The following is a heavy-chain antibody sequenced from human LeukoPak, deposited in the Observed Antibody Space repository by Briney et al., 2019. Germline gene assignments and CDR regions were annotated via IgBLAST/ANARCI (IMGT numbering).Heavy chain of an antibody. J-gene: IGHJ4*02. Sequence: GESLKISCKGSGYTFTSYWIGWVRQMPGKGLEWMGVIYPRDSDTRYSPSFQGQVTISADKSISTAYLQWSSLKASDTAMYYCARLPDTAMVPPDYWGQGTLVTVSS. D-gene: IGHD5-18*01. V-gene: IGHV5-51*01. CDR2: IYPRDSDT. CDR3: ARLPDTAMVPPDY. CDR1: GYTFTSYW.